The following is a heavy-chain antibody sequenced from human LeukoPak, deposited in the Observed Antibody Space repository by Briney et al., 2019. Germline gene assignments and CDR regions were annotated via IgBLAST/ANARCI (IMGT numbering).Heavy chain of an antibody. V-gene: IGHV1-69*06. CDR2: IIPIFGTA. Sequence: APVKVSGNAVGRTFCSYAISSVRQAPGQELKWMGRIIPIFGTANYAQKFQGRVTITANKSTSTAYMELSSLRSEDTAVYYCARVPRPLVPAAKGPYYYYYMDVWGKGTTVTVSS. CDR1: GRTFCSYA. CDR3: ARVPRPLVPAAKGPYYYYYMDV. D-gene: IGHD2-2*01. J-gene: IGHJ6*03.